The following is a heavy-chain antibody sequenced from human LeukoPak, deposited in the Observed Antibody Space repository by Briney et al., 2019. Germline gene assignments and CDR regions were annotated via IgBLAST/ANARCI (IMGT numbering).Heavy chain of an antibody. CDR3: AKTGDYYDTSDYYRPDAFDI. D-gene: IGHD3-22*01. CDR2: ITGSSANT. J-gene: IGHJ3*02. CDR1: GLTFSSYA. Sequence: PGGSLRLSCASSGLTFSSYAMNWVRQAPGKGLEWVSGITGSSANTHYADSVKGRFTISRDNSKNTLYLQMNSLRAEDTAVYYCAKTGDYYDTSDYYRPDAFDIWGQGTMVTVSS. V-gene: IGHV3-23*01.